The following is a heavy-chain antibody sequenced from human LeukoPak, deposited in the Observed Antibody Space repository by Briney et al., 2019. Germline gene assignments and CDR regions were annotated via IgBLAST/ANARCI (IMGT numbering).Heavy chain of an antibody. V-gene: IGHV3-11*01. CDR2: LSSSGTTI. J-gene: IGHJ6*02. Sequence: GGSLRLSCAASGFSFSDYYMTWIRQAPGKGLEWVAYLSSSGTTIYYADSVKGRFTISRDNGQNSVYLQMNSLRDEDTAVYFCAGARSHYYGMDVWGQGTTVTVSS. CDR3: AGARSHYYGMDV. CDR1: GFSFSDYY. D-gene: IGHD1-26*01.